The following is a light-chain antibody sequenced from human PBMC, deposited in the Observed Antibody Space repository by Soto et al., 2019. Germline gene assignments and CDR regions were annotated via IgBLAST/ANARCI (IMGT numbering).Light chain of an antibody. V-gene: IGKV3-15*01. CDR1: ETVRSN. CDR3: QQYYNWPPYT. Sequence: IVMTQSPATLSASPGERATLSCRASETVRSNVAWFQQKPGQAPRLLIFGASTRATGIPTRFTGSGSGTDFTLTIDSLQSEDFAVYYCQQYYNWPPYTFGQGTKLEIK. J-gene: IGKJ2*01. CDR2: GAS.